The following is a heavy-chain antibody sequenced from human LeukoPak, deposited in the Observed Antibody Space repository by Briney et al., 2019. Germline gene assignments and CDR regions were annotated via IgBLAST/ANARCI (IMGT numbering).Heavy chain of an antibody. Sequence: GGSLRLSCVASGLTVSGNSMSWVRQAPGKGLEWVSTNNSGGNTYYGDSVRGRFTVSRDNSKNTLYLQMNSLRAEDTAVYYCARVKDPSGLFYWGQGAQVTVSS. CDR1: GLTVSGNS. D-gene: IGHD2-15*01. J-gene: IGHJ4*02. V-gene: IGHV3-53*01. CDR3: ARVKDPSGLFY. CDR2: NNSGGNT.